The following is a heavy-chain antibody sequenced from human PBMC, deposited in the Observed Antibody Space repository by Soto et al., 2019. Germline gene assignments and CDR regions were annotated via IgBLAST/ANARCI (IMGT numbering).Heavy chain of an antibody. CDR1: GFTVSSNY. CDR2: IYSGGST. J-gene: IGHJ4*02. CDR3: ASSSGRYYDSSGYGYYFDY. D-gene: IGHD3-22*01. Sequence: GGSLRLSCAPSGFTVSSNYMSWVRQAPGKGLEWVSVIYSGGSTYYADSVKGRFTISRDNSKNTLYLQMNSLRAEDTAVYYCASSSGRYYDSSGYGYYFDYWGQGTLVTVSS. V-gene: IGHV3-53*01.